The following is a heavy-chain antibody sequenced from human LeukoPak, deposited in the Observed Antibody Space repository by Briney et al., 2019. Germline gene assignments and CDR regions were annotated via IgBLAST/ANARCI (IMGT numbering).Heavy chain of an antibody. CDR1: GFMFRNYA. CDR2: ISGSGSHA. J-gene: IGHJ5*02. V-gene: IGHV3-23*01. CDR3: GSGPVGTTVP. Sequence: GGSLRLSCEASGFMFRNYAMSWVRQAPGQGLEWVSAISGSGSHANYAESVKGRFTISRDNSKNTLYLQMHSLIAADTAVYYCGSGPVGTTVPWGQGTLVTVSS. D-gene: IGHD1-1*01.